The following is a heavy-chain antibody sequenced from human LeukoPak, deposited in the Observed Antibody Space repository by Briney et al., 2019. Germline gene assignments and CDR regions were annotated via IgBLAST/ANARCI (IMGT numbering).Heavy chain of an antibody. J-gene: IGHJ4*02. CDR2: ISRASESI. CDR1: GFTFNTYS. V-gene: IGHV3-21*01. CDR3: ARHLSGITGYTYGRGIDY. D-gene: IGHD5-18*01. Sequence: GGSLRLSCAASGFTFNTYSMSWVRQAPGKGLEWVSIISRASESIFYADSVKGRFTISRDNAKNSLYLQMNSLRAEDTAVYYCARHLSGITGYTYGRGIDYWGQGTLVTVSS.